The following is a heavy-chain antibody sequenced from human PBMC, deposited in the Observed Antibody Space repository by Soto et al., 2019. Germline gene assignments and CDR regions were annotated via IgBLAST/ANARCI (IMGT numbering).Heavy chain of an antibody. J-gene: IGHJ3*02. D-gene: IGHD2-21*01. CDR1: GYTFTSYG. CDR3: ASYSLALFPTRPSVAFDI. V-gene: IGHV1-18*04. Sequence: ASVKVSYRASGYTFTSYGISWVRQAPGQGLEWMGWISAYNGNTNYAQKLQGRVTMTTDTSTSTAYIELRSLRSDDTAVYYCASYSLALFPTRPSVAFDIWGQGTMVTVSS. CDR2: ISAYNGNT.